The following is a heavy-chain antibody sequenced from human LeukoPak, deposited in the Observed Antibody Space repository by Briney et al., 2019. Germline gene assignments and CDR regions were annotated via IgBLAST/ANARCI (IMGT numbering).Heavy chain of an antibody. D-gene: IGHD3-10*01. V-gene: IGHV3-21*01. CDR1: GFTFSSYS. Sequence: PVGSLRLSCAASGFTFSSYSMNWVRQAPGRGLKWGSSISSSSSYIYYADSVKGRFTISRDNAQNSLYLQINSLRAEETAPASGAKRITMVRGGYVWGKGTTVTVSS. CDR3: AKRITMVRGGYV. CDR2: ISSSSSYI. J-gene: IGHJ6*04.